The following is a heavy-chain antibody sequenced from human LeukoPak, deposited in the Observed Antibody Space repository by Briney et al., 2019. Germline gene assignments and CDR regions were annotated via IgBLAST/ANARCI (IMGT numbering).Heavy chain of an antibody. J-gene: IGHJ6*02. CDR2: SRDKAHSYTT. V-gene: IGHV3-72*01. Sequence: PGGSLRLSCAASGFTFSDHYMDWVRQAPGKGLEWVGRSRDKAHSYTTEYATSVKGRFTISRDETKNSLYLQMNSLRAEDTAVYYCARDQSSGWYEGYYYYGMDVWGQGTTVTVSS. D-gene: IGHD6-19*01. CDR1: GFTFSDHY. CDR3: ARDQSSGWYEGYYYYGMDV.